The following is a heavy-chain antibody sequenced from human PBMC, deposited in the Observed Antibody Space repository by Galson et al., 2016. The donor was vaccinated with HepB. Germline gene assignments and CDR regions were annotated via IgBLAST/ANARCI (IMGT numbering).Heavy chain of an antibody. Sequence: SLRLSCAASGFTFDDYAMHWVRQAPGKGLEWVSGISWNSGSIGYADSVKGRFTISRDDSRNMLFLQLNSLRAEDTAIYYCAKESPYSNVRQYYLENWGLGTLVTVSS. D-gene: IGHD4-11*01. CDR3: AKESPYSNVRQYYLEN. J-gene: IGHJ4*01. CDR2: ISWNSGSI. CDR1: GFTFDDYA. V-gene: IGHV3-9*01.